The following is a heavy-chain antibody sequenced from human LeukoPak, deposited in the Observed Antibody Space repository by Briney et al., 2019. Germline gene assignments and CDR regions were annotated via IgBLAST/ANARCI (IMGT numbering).Heavy chain of an antibody. D-gene: IGHD3-3*01. CDR3: ARDRGPYYDFWSDY. V-gene: IGHV4-61*02. CDR2: IYTSGST. CDR1: GGSISSGSYY. J-gene: IGHJ4*02. Sequence: SETLSLTCTVSGGSISSGSYYWSWIRQPAGKGLEWIGRIYTSGSTNYNPSLKSRVTISLDTSKNQFSLKLSSVTAADTAVYHCARDRGPYYDFWSDYWGQGTLVTVSS.